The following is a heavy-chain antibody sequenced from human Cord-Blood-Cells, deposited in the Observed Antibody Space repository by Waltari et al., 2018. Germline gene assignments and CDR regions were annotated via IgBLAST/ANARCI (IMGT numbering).Heavy chain of an antibody. D-gene: IGHD4-17*01. Sequence: QVQLVQSGAAVKKPGASVKVSCKASGYTFTGYYMHWVRQAPGEGLEWMGCIKPRTCGKNEAQKFQGRVTMPRATSISTAFMDLSRLRSDDTAVYYCARPFYGGKPLVDYCGQGTLVTVSA. J-gene: IGHJ4*02. CDR3: ARPFYGGKPLVDY. CDR2: IKPRTCGK. CDR1: GYTFTGYY. V-gene: IGHV1-2*02.